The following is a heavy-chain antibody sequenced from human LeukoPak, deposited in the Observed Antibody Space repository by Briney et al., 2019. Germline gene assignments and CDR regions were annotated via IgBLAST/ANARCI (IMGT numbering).Heavy chain of an antibody. CDR2: ISAYNGNT. V-gene: IGHV1-18*01. J-gene: IGHJ4*02. CDR1: GYTFTSYG. D-gene: IGHD1-26*01. Sequence: GASVKVSCKASGYTFTSYGISWVRQAPGQGLEWMGWISAYNGNTNYAQKFQGRVTMTRNTSISTAYMELSSLRSEDTAVYYCARGRKVGATWLFDYWGQGTLVTVSS. CDR3: ARGRKVGATWLFDY.